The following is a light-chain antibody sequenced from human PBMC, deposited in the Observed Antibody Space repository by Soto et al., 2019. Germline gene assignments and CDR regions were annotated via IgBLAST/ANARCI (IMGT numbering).Light chain of an antibody. J-gene: IGKJ1*01. Sequence: DIHMTQYPSTLSASVGDRVTITCRASQSISSWLAWYQQKPGKAPKLLIYDASSLESGVPSRFSGSGSGTEFTLTISSLQPDDFATYYCQQYNSYSRTFGQGTKVDIK. CDR1: QSISSW. V-gene: IGKV1-5*01. CDR3: QQYNSYSRT. CDR2: DAS.